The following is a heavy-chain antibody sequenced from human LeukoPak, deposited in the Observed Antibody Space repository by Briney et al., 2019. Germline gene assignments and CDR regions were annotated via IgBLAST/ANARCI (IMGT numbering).Heavy chain of an antibody. V-gene: IGHV3-48*01. J-gene: IGHJ6*03. CDR3: ARGAIFGVARDYYYYYMDV. D-gene: IGHD3-3*01. CDR1: GFTFSSYS. Sequence: PGGSLRLSCAASGFTFSSYSMNWVRQAPGKGLEWVSYISSSSSTIYYADSVKGRFTISRDNAKNSLYLQMNSLRAEDTAVYYCARGAIFGVARDYYYYYMDVWGKGTTVTVSS. CDR2: ISSSSSTI.